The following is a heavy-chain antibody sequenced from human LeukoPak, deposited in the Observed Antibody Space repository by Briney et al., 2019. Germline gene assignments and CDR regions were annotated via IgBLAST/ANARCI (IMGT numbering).Heavy chain of an antibody. Sequence: SETLSLTCAVYGGSFSGYYWSWIRQPPGKGLEWIGEINHSGSTNYNPSLKSRVTISVDTSKNQFSLKLSSVTAADMAVYYCARKTRNLREAIDYWGQGTLVTVSS. V-gene: IGHV4-34*01. CDR2: INHSGST. J-gene: IGHJ4*02. CDR3: ARKTRNLREAIDY. D-gene: IGHD5/OR15-5a*01. CDR1: GGSFSGYY.